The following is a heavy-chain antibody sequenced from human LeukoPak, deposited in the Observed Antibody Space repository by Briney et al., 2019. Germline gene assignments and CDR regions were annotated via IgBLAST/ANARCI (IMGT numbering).Heavy chain of an antibody. CDR1: GFTFSGYW. J-gene: IGHJ4*02. Sequence: GGSLRLSCAASGFTFSGYWMDWVRQAPGKGLEWVATIKSGGSATYYVDSVKGRFTISRDNAKNSLYLQMNTLTDEDTAMYYCARETNWSRDYWGQGTLVTVSS. CDR2: IKSGGSAT. D-gene: IGHD1-1*01. CDR3: ARETNWSRDY. V-gene: IGHV3-7*03.